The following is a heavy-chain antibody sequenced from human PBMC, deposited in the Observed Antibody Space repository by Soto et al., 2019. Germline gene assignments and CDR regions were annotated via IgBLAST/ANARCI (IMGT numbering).Heavy chain of an antibody. CDR2: IYPGDSDT. CDR3: ARLLGVVPTARGYDYYYGMDV. Sequence: PGASLKISCKGSEYSFVNYWIGWVRQMPGKGLERLGIIYPGDSDTRYSPSFQGQVTISADKSINTAYLQWSSLKASDTAMYYCARLLGVVPTARGYDYYYGMDVWGQGTTVTVS. D-gene: IGHD2-2*01. V-gene: IGHV5-51*01. J-gene: IGHJ6*02. CDR1: EYSFVNYW.